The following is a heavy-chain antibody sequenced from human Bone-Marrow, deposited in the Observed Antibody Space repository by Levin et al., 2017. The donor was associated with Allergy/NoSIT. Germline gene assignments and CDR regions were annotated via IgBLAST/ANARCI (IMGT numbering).Heavy chain of an antibody. CDR3: ARGLIAVASAIDY. V-gene: IGHV1-69*02. D-gene: IGHD6-19*01. CDR1: GGTFSSYT. CDR2: IIPILGIA. Sequence: SVKVSCKASGGTFSSYTISWVRQAPGQGLEWMGRIIPILGIANYAQKFQGRVTITADKSTSTAYMELSSLRSEDTAMYYCARGLIAVASAIDYWGQGTLVTVSS. J-gene: IGHJ4*02.